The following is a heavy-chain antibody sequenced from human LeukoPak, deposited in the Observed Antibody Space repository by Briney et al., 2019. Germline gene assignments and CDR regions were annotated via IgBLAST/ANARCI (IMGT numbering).Heavy chain of an antibody. V-gene: IGHV1-69*05. J-gene: IGHJ4*02. CDR1: GGSFSSYG. D-gene: IGHD1/OR15-1a*01. CDR3: ARGGTIWTYY. Sequence: SVKVSCKASGGSFSSYGISWVRLAPGQGLEWMGGIIPIFGTPNHAQKFQGRVTITTDDSTSTAYMELSSLRSEDTAVYYCARGGTIWTYYWGQGTLVTVSS. CDR2: IIPIFGTP.